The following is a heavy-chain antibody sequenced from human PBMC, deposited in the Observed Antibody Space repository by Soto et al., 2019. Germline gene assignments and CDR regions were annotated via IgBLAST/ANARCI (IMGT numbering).Heavy chain of an antibody. CDR2: IDPIVDTS. J-gene: IGHJ4*02. D-gene: IGHD3-9*01. V-gene: IGHV1-69*06. CDR3: ATYPRPEKWTDI. CDR1: GGALTSYP. Sequence: QVRLEQSGAEVKKPGSSVRVSCQASGGALTSYPIHWVRQAPGQGLEWMGVIDPIVDTSNLAENFKTRLTLTADTSTNTVYMDLTSLRSYDTAIYFCATYPRPEKWTDIWGRGTQLTVSS.